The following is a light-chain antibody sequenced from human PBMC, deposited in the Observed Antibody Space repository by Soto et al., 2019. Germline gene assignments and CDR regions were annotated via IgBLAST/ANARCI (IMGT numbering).Light chain of an antibody. V-gene: IGKV3-20*01. Sequence: EIVLTQSPGTLSLSPGERATLSCRASQSVTSNYLAWHQQKPGQAHRLLIYDASTRATGIPDRFSGSGSGTDFTLTISRLEPEDFAVYYCQQYGSSPFTFGPGTKVDIK. J-gene: IGKJ3*01. CDR2: DAS. CDR1: QSVTSNY. CDR3: QQYGSSPFT.